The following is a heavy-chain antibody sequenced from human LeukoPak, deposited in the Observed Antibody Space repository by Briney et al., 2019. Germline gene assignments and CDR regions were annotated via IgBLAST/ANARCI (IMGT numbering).Heavy chain of an antibody. CDR1: GGSIISYY. J-gene: IGHJ4*02. Sequence: SETLSLTCTVSGGSIISYYWSWIRQPPGKGLEWIGYIYYSGTTHYNPSLESRVTISVDTSKNQFSLKLSSVTAADTAVYYCARGSPTPDYCGEGTLVTVSS. CDR3: ARGSPTPDY. CDR2: IYYSGTT. V-gene: IGHV4-59*01. D-gene: IGHD1-26*01.